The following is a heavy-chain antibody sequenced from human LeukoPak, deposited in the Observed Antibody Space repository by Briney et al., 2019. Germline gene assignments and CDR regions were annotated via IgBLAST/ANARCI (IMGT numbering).Heavy chain of an antibody. CDR1: GYTFTSYG. J-gene: IGHJ5*02. D-gene: IGHD6-19*01. V-gene: IGHV1-18*01. CDR3: ARADPYSSGWYGENWFDP. CDR2: ISAYNGNT. Sequence: ASVKVSCKASGYTFTSYGISWVRQAPGQGLEWMGWISAYNGNTNYAQKLQGRVTMTTDTSTSTAYMELRSLRSDDTAVYYCARADPYSSGWYGENWFDPWGQGTLVIVSS.